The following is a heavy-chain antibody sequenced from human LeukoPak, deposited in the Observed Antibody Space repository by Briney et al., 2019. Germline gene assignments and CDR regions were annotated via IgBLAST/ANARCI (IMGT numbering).Heavy chain of an antibody. Sequence: GGSLRLSCAASGFTFSSYAMSWVRQAPGKGLEWVSAISGSGGSTYYADSVKGQFTISRDNSKNTLYLQMNSLRAEDTAVYYCAKAGTMVRGVPIPEGYWGQGTLVTVSS. V-gene: IGHV3-23*01. D-gene: IGHD3-10*01. CDR2: ISGSGGST. CDR1: GFTFSSYA. CDR3: AKAGTMVRGVPIPEGY. J-gene: IGHJ4*02.